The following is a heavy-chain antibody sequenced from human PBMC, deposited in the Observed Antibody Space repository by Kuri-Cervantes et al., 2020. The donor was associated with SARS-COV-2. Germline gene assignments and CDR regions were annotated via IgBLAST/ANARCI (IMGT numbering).Heavy chain of an antibody. CDR2: VIPMFGTT. CDR3: ARDRGVEARWEGDYYHVMDV. Sequence: SVKVSCKASGGTFSTHAINWVRQAPGQGLEWMGTVIPMFGTTPHAQRFQGRLTMTADTSTSIAYMTLSSLRSDDTAVYYCARDRGVEARWEGDYYHVMDVWGPGTTVTVSS. V-gene: IGHV1-69*06. CDR1: GGTFSTHA. D-gene: IGHD1-26*01. J-gene: IGHJ6*02.